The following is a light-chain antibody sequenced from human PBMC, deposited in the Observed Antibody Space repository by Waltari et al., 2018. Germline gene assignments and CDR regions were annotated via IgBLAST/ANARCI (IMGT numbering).Light chain of an antibody. CDR1: QSVSNY. CDR2: DAS. J-gene: IGKJ3*01. Sequence: EIVLTQSPATLSLSPGERATLSFRASQSVSNYLAWYQQNPGQAPRLLIYDASNRATGIPARFSGSGSGTDFTLTISSLEPEDFAVYYCQXRSNWPPLFTFGPGTKVDIK. CDR3: QXRSNWPPLFT. V-gene: IGKV3-11*01.